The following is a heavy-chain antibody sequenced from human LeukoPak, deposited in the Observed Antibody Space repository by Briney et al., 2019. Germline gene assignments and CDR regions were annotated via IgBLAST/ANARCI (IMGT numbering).Heavy chain of an antibody. J-gene: IGHJ2*01. D-gene: IGHD5-24*01. CDR2: FIPIFGTA. CDR1: GGTFSSYA. Sequence: ASVKVSCTASGGTFSSYAISWVRQAPGQGLEWMGGFIPIFGTANYAQKFQGRVTITADESTSTAYMELSSLRSEDTAVYYCARGRVRMAQYWYFDLWGRGTLVTVSS. V-gene: IGHV1-69*13. CDR3: ARGRVRMAQYWYFDL.